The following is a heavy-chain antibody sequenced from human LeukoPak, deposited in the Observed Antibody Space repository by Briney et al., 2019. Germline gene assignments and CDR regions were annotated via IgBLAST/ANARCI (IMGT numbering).Heavy chain of an antibody. V-gene: IGHV1-46*01. Sequence: ASVKVSCKASGYTFTSYYMHWVRQAPGQGLEWMGVINPSGATTSYAQKFQGRVTMTRDTSTSTLYMELSSLRDEDTAVYYCARDQGTSTTAPKRKGRFDPWGQGTLVTVSS. CDR1: GYTFTSYY. CDR2: INPSGATT. CDR3: ARDQGTSTTAPKRKGRFDP. D-gene: IGHD1-1*01. J-gene: IGHJ5*02.